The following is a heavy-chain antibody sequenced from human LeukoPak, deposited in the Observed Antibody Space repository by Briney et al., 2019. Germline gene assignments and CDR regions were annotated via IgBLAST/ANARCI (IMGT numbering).Heavy chain of an antibody. D-gene: IGHD3-10*01. V-gene: IGHV3-15*01. CDR2: IKSKTDGGTT. J-gene: IGHJ4*02. CDR3: TGNYYGSGSYADFDY. Sequence: GGSLRLSCAASGFTFNNAWMSWVRQAPGKGLEWVSHIKSKTDGGTTDYAAPVKGRFTISRDDSKNTAYLQMDSLKTEDTAVYYCTGNYYGSGSYADFDYWGQGTLVTVSS. CDR1: GFTFNNAW.